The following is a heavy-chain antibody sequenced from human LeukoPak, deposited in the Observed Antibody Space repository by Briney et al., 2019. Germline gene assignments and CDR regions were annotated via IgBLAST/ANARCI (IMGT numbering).Heavy chain of an antibody. D-gene: IGHD3-22*01. V-gene: IGHV3-23*01. CDR1: GFTFSSYA. Sequence: GGSLRLSCAASGFTFSSYAMSWVRQAPGKGLEWVSGISGSGVSTYYADSVKGRFTISRDNSKNTLYLQMNSLRVEDTAVYYCARGLFLSGYLDAFDIWGQGTVVTVSS. CDR2: ISGSGVST. CDR3: ARGLFLSGYLDAFDI. J-gene: IGHJ3*02.